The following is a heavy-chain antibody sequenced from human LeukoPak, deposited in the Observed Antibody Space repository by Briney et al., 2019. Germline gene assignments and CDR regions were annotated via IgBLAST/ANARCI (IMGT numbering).Heavy chain of an antibody. V-gene: IGHV4-30-4*08. CDR1: GGSISSGSYY. CDR3: ARKYSSGWYGPFDY. J-gene: IGHJ4*02. D-gene: IGHD6-19*01. CDR2: IYYSGST. Sequence: SETLSLTCTVSGGSISSGSYYWSWIRQPAGKGLEWIGYIYYSGSTYYNPSLKSRVTISVDTSKNQFSLKLSSVTAADTAVYYCARKYSSGWYGPFDYWGQGTLVTVSS.